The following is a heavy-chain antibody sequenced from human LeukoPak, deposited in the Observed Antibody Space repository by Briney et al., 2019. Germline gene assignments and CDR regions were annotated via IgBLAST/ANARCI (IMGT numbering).Heavy chain of an antibody. CDR1: GYTFTGYY. J-gene: IGHJ4*02. Sequence: ASVKVSCKASGYTFTGYYKHWVRQAPGQGLEWMGWINPNSGGTNYAQKFQGRVTMTRDTSISTAYMELSRLRSDDTAVYYCARDSSSNYYGSGSYWGQGTLVTVSS. D-gene: IGHD3-10*01. V-gene: IGHV1-2*02. CDR2: INPNSGGT. CDR3: ARDSSSNYYGSGSY.